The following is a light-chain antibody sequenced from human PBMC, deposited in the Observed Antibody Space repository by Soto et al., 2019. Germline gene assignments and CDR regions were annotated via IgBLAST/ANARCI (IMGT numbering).Light chain of an antibody. CDR1: SSDVGGYNY. CDR2: EVS. Sequence: QSALTQPASVSGSPGQSITISCTGTSSDVGGYNYVSWYQQHPGKAPKLMIYEVSNRPSGVSNRFSGSKSGNTASLTISGLQAEDEADYYCSSSTSSDTLLFGGGPKLTVL. V-gene: IGLV2-14*01. CDR3: SSSTSSDTLL. J-gene: IGLJ2*01.